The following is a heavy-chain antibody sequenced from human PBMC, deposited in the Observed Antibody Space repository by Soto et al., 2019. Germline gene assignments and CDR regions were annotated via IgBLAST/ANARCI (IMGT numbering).Heavy chain of an antibody. J-gene: IGHJ4*02. Sequence: SVKVSCKASARTFSTHLITWVRQAPGQGLEWVGGIVPIRRTADYAQTFKGRVIITADESARTSYMELRSLRSQDTAVYYCVRDSGAKLSSSWGQGTLVTVSS. CDR3: VRDSGAKLSSS. D-gene: IGHD6-13*01. V-gene: IGHV1-69*13. CDR1: ARTFSTHL. CDR2: IVPIRRTA.